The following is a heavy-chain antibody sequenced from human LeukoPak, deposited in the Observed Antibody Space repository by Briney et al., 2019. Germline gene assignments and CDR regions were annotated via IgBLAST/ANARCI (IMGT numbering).Heavy chain of an antibody. Sequence: GGSLRLSCAASGFTFSSYWMSCVRQAPGKGLEWVANIKQDGSEKYYVDSVKGRFTISRDNAKNSLYLQMNSLRAEDTAVYYCATLRYSSSWSRAEYFQHWGQGTLVTVSS. D-gene: IGHD6-13*01. V-gene: IGHV3-7*02. J-gene: IGHJ1*01. CDR1: GFTFSSYW. CDR2: IKQDGSEK. CDR3: ATLRYSSSWSRAEYFQH.